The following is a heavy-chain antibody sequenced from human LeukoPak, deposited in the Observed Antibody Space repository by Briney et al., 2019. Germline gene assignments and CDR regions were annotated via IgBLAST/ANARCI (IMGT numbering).Heavy chain of an antibody. CDR2: IYYSGST. CDR1: GGSITSDY. Sequence: SETLSLTCTVSGGSITSDYWTWIRQPPGKGLEWIGYIYYSGSTNYNPSLKSRVTISVDTSKNQFSLKLSSETAADTAVYYCARRDGYKPSWYFDLWGRGTLVTVSS. D-gene: IGHD5-24*01. V-gene: IGHV4-59*01. J-gene: IGHJ2*01. CDR3: ARRDGYKPSWYFDL.